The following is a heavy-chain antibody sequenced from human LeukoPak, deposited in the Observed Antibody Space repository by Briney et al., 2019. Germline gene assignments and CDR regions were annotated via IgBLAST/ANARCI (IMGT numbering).Heavy chain of an antibody. V-gene: IGHV3-20*04. CDR1: GFTFDDYG. CDR2: INWNGGST. Sequence: GGSPRLSCAAPGFTFDDYGMSWVRQAPGKGLGWVSGINWNGGSTGYADSVKGRFTISRDNAKNSLYLQMNSLRAEDTALYYCARVRVGATNKGEFDYWGQGTLVTVSS. J-gene: IGHJ4*02. D-gene: IGHD1-26*01. CDR3: ARVRVGATNKGEFDY.